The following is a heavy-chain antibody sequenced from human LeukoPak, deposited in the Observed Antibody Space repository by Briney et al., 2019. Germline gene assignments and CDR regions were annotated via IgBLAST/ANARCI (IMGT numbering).Heavy chain of an antibody. V-gene: IGHV3-23*01. CDR1: GFTFSSQG. Sequence: GGSLRLSCAASGFTFSSQGMTWVRQAPGKGLEWVSAISGSGDGTFYADSVKGRFTISRDNSRNTLYLQMNSLRAEDTAVYYCASRYGSGSNNWLDPWGQGTLVTVSS. J-gene: IGHJ5*02. CDR2: ISGSGDGT. D-gene: IGHD3-10*01. CDR3: ASRYGSGSNNWLDP.